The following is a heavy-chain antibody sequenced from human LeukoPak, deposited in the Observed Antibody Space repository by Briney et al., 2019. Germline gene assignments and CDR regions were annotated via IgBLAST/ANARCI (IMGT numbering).Heavy chain of an antibody. J-gene: IGHJ5*02. Sequence: SETLSLTCAVYGGSFSGYYWSWIRQPPGKGLEWIGEINHSGSTNYNPSLKSRVTISVDTSKNQFSLKLSSVTAADTAVYYCARGGGSGLAHWGQGTLVTVSS. D-gene: IGHD3-10*01. CDR1: GGSFSGYY. CDR2: INHSGST. CDR3: ARGGGSGLAH. V-gene: IGHV4-34*01.